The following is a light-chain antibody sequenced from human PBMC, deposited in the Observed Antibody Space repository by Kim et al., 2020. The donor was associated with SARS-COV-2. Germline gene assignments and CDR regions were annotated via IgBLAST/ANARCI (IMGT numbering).Light chain of an antibody. V-gene: IGLV1-44*01. Sequence: GQKVAFSCSGSSTNIGINVVNWYQQLPGTAPKLLMFDNSQRPSGVPDRFSGSKSGTSASLAISGLQSEDEADYYCATWDDSLHGVVFGGGTQLTVL. CDR2: DNS. CDR1: STNIGINV. J-gene: IGLJ2*01. CDR3: ATWDDSLHGVV.